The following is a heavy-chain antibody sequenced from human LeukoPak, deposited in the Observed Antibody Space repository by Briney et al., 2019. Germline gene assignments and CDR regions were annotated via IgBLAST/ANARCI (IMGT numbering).Heavy chain of an antibody. CDR1: GYTFIGYY. J-gene: IGHJ6*02. Sequence: GASVKVSCKASGYTFIGYYMHWVRQAPGQGLEWMGWINPNSGGTNYAQKFQGRVTMARNTSISTAYMELSSLRSEDTAVYYCASLRRSYYYYGMDVWGQGTTVTVSS. V-gene: IGHV1-2*02. CDR3: ASLRRSYYYYGMDV. CDR2: INPNSGGT.